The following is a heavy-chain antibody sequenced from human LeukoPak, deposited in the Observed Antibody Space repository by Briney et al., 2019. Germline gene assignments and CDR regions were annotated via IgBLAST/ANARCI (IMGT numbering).Heavy chain of an antibody. CDR1: GFSFTSYW. Sequence: GESLKISCKGSGFSFTSYWIAWVRQMPGKGLEWMGIINPGDSETRYNPAFQGQVTISADKSNTTAYLQWSSLKASDTAIYYCTRRQWTAYAIGDYWGQGTLVTVSS. J-gene: IGHJ4*02. CDR2: INPGDSET. D-gene: IGHD2-8*01. V-gene: IGHV5-51*01. CDR3: TRRQWTAYAIGDY.